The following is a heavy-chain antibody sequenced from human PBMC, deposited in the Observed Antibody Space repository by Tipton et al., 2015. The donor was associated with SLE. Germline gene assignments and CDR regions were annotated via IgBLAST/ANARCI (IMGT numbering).Heavy chain of an antibody. V-gene: IGHV4-59*13. D-gene: IGHD7-27*01. CDR2: IFYTETT. CDR1: GGSFTSYY. J-gene: IGHJ3*02. Sequence: LRLSCTVSGGSFTSYYWGWIRQPPGKALDWIGYIFYTETTNYNPSLNSRVTISVDTSKNQFSLSLTSVTAADTAVYFCARGLRDYNWGTDAFDSWDRGTRVTVSS. CDR3: ARGLRDYNWGTDAFDS.